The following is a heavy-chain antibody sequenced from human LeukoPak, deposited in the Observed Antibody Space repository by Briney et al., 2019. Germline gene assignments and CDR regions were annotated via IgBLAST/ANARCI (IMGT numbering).Heavy chain of an antibody. CDR1: GFTVSSNY. CDR2: IYSGGST. D-gene: IGHD2-15*01. J-gene: IGHJ4*02. CDR3: ASVPVHCSGGSCPLDY. V-gene: IGHV3-53*01. Sequence: PGGSLRLSCAASGFTVSSNYMSWVRQAPGKGLEWVSIIYSGGSTYYADSVQGRFTVSRDNSENTLYLQMNSLRAEDTAVYYCASVPVHCSGGSCPLDYWGQGTLVTVSS.